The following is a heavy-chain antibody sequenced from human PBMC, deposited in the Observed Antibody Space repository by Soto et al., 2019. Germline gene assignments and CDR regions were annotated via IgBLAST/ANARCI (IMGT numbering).Heavy chain of an antibody. J-gene: IGHJ6*02. Sequence: GGSLRLSCAASGFTFNTYGFNWVRQAPGKGLEWVAVIWYDGNTEYYAGSVKGRFTISRDNLKNTLYLQMNSLTAEDTAVYYCARPLVAPVAGPYYYGMDVWGQGTTVTVSS. V-gene: IGHV3-33*01. CDR2: IWYDGNTE. CDR3: ARPLVAPVAGPYYYGMDV. CDR1: GFTFNTYG. D-gene: IGHD6-19*01.